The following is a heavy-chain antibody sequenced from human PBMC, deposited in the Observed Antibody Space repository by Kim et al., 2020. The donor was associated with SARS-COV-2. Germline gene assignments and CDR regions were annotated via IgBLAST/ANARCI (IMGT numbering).Heavy chain of an antibody. CDR1: GFTFSSYA. J-gene: IGHJ4*02. V-gene: IGHV3-23*01. CDR2: ISGSGGST. Sequence: VGSLRLSCAASGFTFSSYAMSWVRQAPGKGLEWVSAISGSGGSTYYADSVKGRFTISRDNSKNTLYLQMNSLRAEDTAVYYCAKGERITMIVVVSVFDYWGQGTLVTVSS. D-gene: IGHD3-22*01. CDR3: AKGERITMIVVVSVFDY.